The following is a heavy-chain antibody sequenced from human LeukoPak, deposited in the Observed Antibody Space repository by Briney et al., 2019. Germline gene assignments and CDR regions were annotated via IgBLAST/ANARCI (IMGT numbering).Heavy chain of an antibody. V-gene: IGHV3-30*18. CDR1: GFTFSSYG. CDR3: AKDRNVWGNGAFDI. CDR2: ISYDGSNK. J-gene: IGHJ3*02. D-gene: IGHD3-16*01. Sequence: GGSLRLSCAASGFTFSSYGMHWVRQAPGKGLEWVAVISYDGSNKYYADPVKGRFTISRDNSKNTLYLQMNSLRAEDTAVYYCAKDRNVWGNGAFDIWGQGTMVTVSS.